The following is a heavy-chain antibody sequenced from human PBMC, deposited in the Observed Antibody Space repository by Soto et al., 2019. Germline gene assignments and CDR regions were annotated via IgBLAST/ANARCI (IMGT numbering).Heavy chain of an antibody. CDR2: STNDGERT. CDR1: GFTFSDHA. D-gene: IGHD6-19*01. V-gene: IGHV3-23*01. CDR3: ARPPLYSNGGYFDT. J-gene: IGHJ4*02. Sequence: QPGGSLRLSCAVSGFTFSDHAMTWVRQAPGKGLEWVSTSTNDGERTFYADSVKGRFTVSRDRSNNTLYLQMHSLRADDTAVYFCARPPLYSNGGYFDTWGQGTLVTVPS.